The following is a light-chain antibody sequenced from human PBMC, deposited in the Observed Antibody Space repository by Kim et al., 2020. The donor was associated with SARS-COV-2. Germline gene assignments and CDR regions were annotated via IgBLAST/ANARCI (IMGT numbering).Light chain of an antibody. CDR3: QQRGDWPT. CDR1: QSVSSY. Sequence: SLSPGERATLSCRARQSVSSYLAWYQQKPGQAPRLLIFDASNRATGIPARFSGSGSGTDFTLTISSLEPEDFAVYYCQQRGDWPTFGQGTKVDIK. J-gene: IGKJ1*01. V-gene: IGKV3-11*01. CDR2: DAS.